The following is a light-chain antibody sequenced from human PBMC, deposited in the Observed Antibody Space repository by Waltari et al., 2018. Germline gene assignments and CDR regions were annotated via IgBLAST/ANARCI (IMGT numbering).Light chain of an antibody. CDR2: DVN. J-gene: IGLJ1*01. V-gene: IGLV2-14*03. CDR3: TSYTSSSTYV. CDR1: SSDVGGYYY. Sequence: SALTQPASVSGSPGQSITISCTGPSSDVGGYYYVPWYQHHPGKAPKLMIYDVNKRPSGVSDRFSGSKSGNTASLTISGLQTEDEADYYCTSYTSSSTYVFGIGTKVTVL.